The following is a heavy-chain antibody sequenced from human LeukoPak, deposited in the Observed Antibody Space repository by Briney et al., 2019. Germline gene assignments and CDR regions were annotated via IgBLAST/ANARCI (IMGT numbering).Heavy chain of an antibody. CDR1: XRSISSSTYY. D-gene: IGHD1-26*01. V-gene: IGHV4-39*01. J-gene: IGHJ4*02. CDR2: IYYSGST. CDR3: ARHIVGATMRIDY. Sequence: SETLSLTCTVSXRSISSSTYYWGWLRQPPGKGLEWIGSIYYSGSTYYNPSLKSRVTMSVDTSKNQFSLKLSSVTAADTAVYYCARHIVGATMRIDYWGQGTLVTVSS.